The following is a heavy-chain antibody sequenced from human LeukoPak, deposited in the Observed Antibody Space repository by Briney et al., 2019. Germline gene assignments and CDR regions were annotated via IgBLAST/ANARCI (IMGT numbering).Heavy chain of an antibody. J-gene: IGHJ4*02. D-gene: IGHD1-1*01. Sequence: GGSLRLSCAASGFTFSNYDMHWVRQASGRGLEWVSTIGSIGDTYYLDSVKGRFTISRENAKNSLYLQMNSLRAGDTAVYYCAREIRDGSGSDSWGQGTLVTVSS. CDR1: GFTFSNYD. V-gene: IGHV3-13*01. CDR2: IGSIGDT. CDR3: AREIRDGSGSDS.